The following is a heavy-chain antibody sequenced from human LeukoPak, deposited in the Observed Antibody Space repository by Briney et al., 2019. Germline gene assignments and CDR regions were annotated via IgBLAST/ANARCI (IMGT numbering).Heavy chain of an antibody. D-gene: IGHD3-3*01. J-gene: IGHJ3*02. CDR3: TTVLGFWSGYSYDAFDI. CDR1: GFTFSNAW. Sequence: PGGSLRLSCAASGFTFSNAWMSWVRQAPGKGLEWVGRIKSKTDGGTTDYAAPVKGRFTISRDDSKNTLYLQMNSLKTEDTAVYYCTTVLGFWSGYSYDAFDIWGQGTMVTVSS. V-gene: IGHV3-15*01. CDR2: IKSKTDGGTT.